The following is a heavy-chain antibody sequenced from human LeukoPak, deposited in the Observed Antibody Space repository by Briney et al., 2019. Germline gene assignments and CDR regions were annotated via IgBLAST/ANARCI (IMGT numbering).Heavy chain of an antibody. D-gene: IGHD3-22*01. CDR1: GGSLTSGSYY. J-gene: IGHJ4*02. Sequence: SQTLSLTCIVSGGSLTSGSYYWGWIRQPPGKGLEGIGIIYYSGGTYYNPSLKSRVAMSVDTSKNQCSLKLSSVTAADTAVYYCAGSEVYYYDSSGYYPFEYWGQGTLVTVSS. CDR3: AGSEVYYYDSSGYYPFEY. CDR2: IYYSGGT. V-gene: IGHV4-39*01.